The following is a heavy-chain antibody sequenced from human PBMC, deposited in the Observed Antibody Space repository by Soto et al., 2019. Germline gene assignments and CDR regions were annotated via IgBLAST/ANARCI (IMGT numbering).Heavy chain of an antibody. V-gene: IGHV3-30*18. CDR2: ISYDGSNK. CDR3: AKSGYSGYDLYWFDP. D-gene: IGHD5-12*01. Sequence: VAVISYDGSNKYYADSVKGRFTISRDNSKNTLYLQMNSLRAEDTAVYYCAKSGYSGYDLYWFDPWGQGTLVTVSS. J-gene: IGHJ5*02.